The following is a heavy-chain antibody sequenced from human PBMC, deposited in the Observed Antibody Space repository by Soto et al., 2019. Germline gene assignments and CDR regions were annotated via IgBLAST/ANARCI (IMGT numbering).Heavy chain of an antibody. J-gene: IGHJ6*02. CDR3: AASCVACGGFNYYGMDV. Sequence: PSETLSLTFTVSGGSISIGVYYWYWIRQHPGKGLEWIGYIYYSGTTYYNPSLKSRVTISVDTSKNQFSLKLSSVTAADTAVYYCAASCVACGGFNYYGMDVWGQGTTVT. CDR1: GGSISIGVYY. D-gene: IGHD2-21*01. V-gene: IGHV4-31*03. CDR2: IYYSGTT.